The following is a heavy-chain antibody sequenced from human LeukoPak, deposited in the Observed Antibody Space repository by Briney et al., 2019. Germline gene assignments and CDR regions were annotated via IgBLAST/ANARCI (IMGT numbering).Heavy chain of an antibody. CDR1: GFTFSTYW. D-gene: IGHD2/OR15-2a*01. Sequence: GGSLRLSCAASGFTFSTYWMSWVRRAPGKGLEWVANIQQDGTDKYYVDSVKGRFTVSRDNAKNSLYLQMNSLRAEDTALYYCARRIEDWGQGTLVTVSS. V-gene: IGHV3-7*01. J-gene: IGHJ4*02. CDR3: ARRIED. CDR2: IQQDGTDK.